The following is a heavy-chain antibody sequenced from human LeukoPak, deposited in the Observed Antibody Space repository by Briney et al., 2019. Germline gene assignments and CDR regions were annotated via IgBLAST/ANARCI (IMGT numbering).Heavy chain of an antibody. CDR3: ARDRSQSIAVAGIVDY. D-gene: IGHD6-19*01. V-gene: IGHV3-48*03. CDR1: GFTFSSYE. CDR2: ISSGGSTI. Sequence: PGGSLRLSCAASGFTFSSYEMNWVRQAPGKGLEWVSYISSGGSTIYYRVFVKGPFTISRDNAKNSLYLQMNSLRAEDTAVYYCARDRSQSIAVAGIVDYWGQGTLVTVSS. J-gene: IGHJ4*02.